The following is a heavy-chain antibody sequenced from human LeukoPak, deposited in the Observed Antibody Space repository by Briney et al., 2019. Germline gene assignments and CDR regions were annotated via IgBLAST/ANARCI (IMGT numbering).Heavy chain of an antibody. CDR2: IYDSGST. V-gene: IGHV4-39*01. Sequence: SETLSLTCTVSGVSISSSSYHWDWIRQPPGKGLEWIGSIYDSGSTYYSPSLKSRVTVSVDTSKNQFSLKLNSVTAADTAVYYCTRQVLHTAMDYWGQGTLVTVSS. CDR3: TRQVLHTAMDY. CDR1: GVSISSSSYH. J-gene: IGHJ4*02. D-gene: IGHD5-18*01.